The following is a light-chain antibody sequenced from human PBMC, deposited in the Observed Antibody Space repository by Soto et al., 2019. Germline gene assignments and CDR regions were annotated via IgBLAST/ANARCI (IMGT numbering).Light chain of an antibody. Sequence: TLSPGTVSVSPQASVTLSCRASQSVTSDLAWYQQKAGQAPRLLIYGASTRATGIPARFSGSGSGTEFTLTISSLQYEDVAVYYCHQYKNRPSQTFGQGTKVDIK. V-gene: IGKV3-15*01. CDR2: GAS. CDR3: HQYKNRPSQT. J-gene: IGKJ1*01. CDR1: QSVTSD.